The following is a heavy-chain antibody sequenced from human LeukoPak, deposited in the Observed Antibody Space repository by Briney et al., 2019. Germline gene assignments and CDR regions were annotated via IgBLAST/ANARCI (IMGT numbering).Heavy chain of an antibody. Sequence: PGGSLRLSCAASGFTFSSYWIHWVRQAPGKGLVWVSRINSDGSSTSYADSVKGRFTISRDNAKNTLYLQMNSLRAEDTAVYYCAREYSSSRYFDYWGQGTLVTVSS. CDR1: GFTFSSYW. CDR3: AREYSSSRYFDY. D-gene: IGHD6-6*01. CDR2: INSDGSST. V-gene: IGHV3-74*01. J-gene: IGHJ4*02.